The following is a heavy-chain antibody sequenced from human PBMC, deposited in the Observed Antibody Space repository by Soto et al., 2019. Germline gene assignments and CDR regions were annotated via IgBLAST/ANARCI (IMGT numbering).Heavy chain of an antibody. CDR3: ARLRSMAIDY. V-gene: IGHV4-30-2*01. D-gene: IGHD3-10*01. Sequence: PSETLSLTCAVSGGSISSSGYSWGWVRQPPGKGLEWIGYIYHSGSTYYNPSLQSRVTISVDTSKNQFSLKLSSVTAADTAVYYCARLRSMAIDYWGQGTLVTVSS. CDR2: IYHSGST. J-gene: IGHJ4*02. CDR1: GGSISSSGYS.